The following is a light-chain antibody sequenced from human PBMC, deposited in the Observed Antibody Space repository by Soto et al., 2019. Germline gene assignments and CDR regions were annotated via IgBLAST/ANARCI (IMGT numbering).Light chain of an antibody. J-gene: IGLJ2*01. Sequence: QSVLTQPASVSGAPGQRVTISCTGRGSNIGATYDVYWYQHLPRTAPILLIFGSTNRPSGVPDRFSGSRSGTSASLAITGLPAEYEADYYCHSYDRRLGAVVFAGGTKLTVL. V-gene: IGLV1-40*01. CDR3: HSYDRRLGAVV. CDR1: GSNIGATYD. CDR2: GST.